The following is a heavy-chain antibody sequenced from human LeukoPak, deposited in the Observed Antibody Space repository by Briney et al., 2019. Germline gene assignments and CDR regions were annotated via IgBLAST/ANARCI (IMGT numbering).Heavy chain of an antibody. Sequence: PGGSLRLSCAASGFTFDDYAMHWFRQAPGKGLEWVSLISGDGGGTYYADSVKGRFTISRDNSKNSLYLQMNSLRTEDTALYYCAKVGGYGGYYFDYWGQGTLVTVSS. CDR3: AKVGGYGGYYFDY. D-gene: IGHD3-16*01. CDR1: GFTFDDYA. CDR2: ISGDGGGT. J-gene: IGHJ4*02. V-gene: IGHV3-43*02.